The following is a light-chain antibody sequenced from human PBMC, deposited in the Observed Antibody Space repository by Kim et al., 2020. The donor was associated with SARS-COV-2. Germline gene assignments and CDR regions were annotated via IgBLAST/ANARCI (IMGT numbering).Light chain of an antibody. CDR1: SSNIGTGYD. Sequence: RVTISCTGSSSNIGTGYDVHWYQQLPGTAPKLLIYDNSNRPSGVPDRFSGSKSGTSASLAITGLQAEDEADYYCQSYDRTLRAVVFGGGTRLTVL. CDR3: QSYDRTLRAVV. J-gene: IGLJ2*01. V-gene: IGLV1-40*01. CDR2: DNS.